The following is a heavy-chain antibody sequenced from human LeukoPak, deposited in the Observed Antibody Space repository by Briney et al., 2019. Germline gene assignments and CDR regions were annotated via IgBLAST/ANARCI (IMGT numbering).Heavy chain of an antibody. Sequence: GESLRLSCAASGFTFSSYWMSWVRQAPGKGMGWVANIKQDGREKYYVDSVNGRFTISRDNAKNSLYLQMNSLRAEDTAVYYCARLARKNWFDPWGQGTLVTVSS. V-gene: IGHV3-7*01. J-gene: IGHJ5*02. CDR2: IKQDGREK. CDR3: ARLARKNWFDP. CDR1: GFTFSSYW.